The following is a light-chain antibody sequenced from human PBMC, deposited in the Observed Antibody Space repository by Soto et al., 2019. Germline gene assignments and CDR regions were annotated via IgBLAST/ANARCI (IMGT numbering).Light chain of an antibody. CDR3: QQYGSSPLLT. V-gene: IGKV3-20*01. CDR2: GAS. Sequence: EIVVTQSPGTLYLSPGERATLSCRASQRVSSSYLAWYQQKPGQAPSLLIYGASSKATGIPDRFSGSGSGTDFTLTISRLEPEDFAVYYCQQYGSSPLLTFGGGTKVEIK. J-gene: IGKJ4*01. CDR1: QRVSSSY.